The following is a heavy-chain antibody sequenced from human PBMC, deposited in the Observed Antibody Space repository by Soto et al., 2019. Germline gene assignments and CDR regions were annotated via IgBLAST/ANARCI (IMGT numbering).Heavy chain of an antibody. CDR1: GYSFTNYW. Sequence: GESLKISCTGSGYSFTNYWIGWVRQVPGTGPEWMGIIYPGDSDARYSPSFQGQVSISADKSNNTAYLQWSSLRASDTAMYYCARQIYDSDTGPNFQYYFDSWGQGTPVTVSS. J-gene: IGHJ4*02. CDR3: ARQIYDSDTGPNFQYYFDS. V-gene: IGHV5-51*01. CDR2: IYPGDSDA. D-gene: IGHD3-22*01.